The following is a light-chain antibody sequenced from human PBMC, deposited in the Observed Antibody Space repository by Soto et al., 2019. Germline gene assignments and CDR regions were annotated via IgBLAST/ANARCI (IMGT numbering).Light chain of an antibody. Sequence: QSVLTQPASVSGSPGQSITISCTGASSDIGSYNYVSWYQQHPGKAPKLMIFDVSDRPSGVSNRFSGSKSGNTASLTISGLQAEDEADYHCSSYTSSSTLVVFGGGTKVTVL. CDR2: DVS. J-gene: IGLJ2*01. CDR1: SSDIGSYNY. V-gene: IGLV2-14*01. CDR3: SSYTSSSTLVV.